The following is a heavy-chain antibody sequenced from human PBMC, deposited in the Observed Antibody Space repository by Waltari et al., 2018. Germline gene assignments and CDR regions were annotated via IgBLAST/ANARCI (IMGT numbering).Heavy chain of an antibody. CDR2: INHSGST. D-gene: IGHD4-17*01. Sequence: QVQLQQWGAGLLKPSETLSLTCAVYGGSFSGYYWSWIRQPPGKGLEWIGEINHSGSTNYNPSLKSRVTISVDTSKNQFSLRLSSVTAADTDVYYCARITTVTTSAFDIWGQGTMVTVSS. J-gene: IGHJ3*02. V-gene: IGHV4-34*01. CDR1: GGSFSGYY. CDR3: ARITTVTTSAFDI.